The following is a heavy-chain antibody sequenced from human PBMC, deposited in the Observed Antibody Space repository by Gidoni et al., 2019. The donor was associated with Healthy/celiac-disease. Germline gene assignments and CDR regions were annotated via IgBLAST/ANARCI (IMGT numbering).Heavy chain of an antibody. CDR2: ISSNGGST. V-gene: IGHV3-64D*06. D-gene: IGHD6-19*01. J-gene: IGHJ4*02. CDR1: GFTFSSYA. Sequence: EVQLVESGGGVVQPGGSLRLSCSASGFTFSSYAMHWVRQAPGKGLEYVSAISSNGGSTYYADSVKGRFTISRDNSKNTLYLQMSSLRAEDTAVYYCVKVHPGIAVAGSLDYWGQGTLVTVSS. CDR3: VKVHPGIAVAGSLDY.